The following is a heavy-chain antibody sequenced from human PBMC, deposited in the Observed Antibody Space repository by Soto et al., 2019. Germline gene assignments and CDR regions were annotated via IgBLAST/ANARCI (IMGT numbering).Heavy chain of an antibody. Sequence: QVQLQESGPGLVKPSETLSLTCTVSGGSISSYYWSWIRQPPGKGLEWIGYIYYSGSTNYNPSLKSRVTISVDTSKNQFSLKLGSVTAADTAVYYCASLWRSGSYVWFDPWGQGTLVTVSS. CDR3: ASLWRSGSYVWFDP. D-gene: IGHD3-10*01. CDR2: IYYSGST. V-gene: IGHV4-59*08. J-gene: IGHJ5*02. CDR1: GGSISSYY.